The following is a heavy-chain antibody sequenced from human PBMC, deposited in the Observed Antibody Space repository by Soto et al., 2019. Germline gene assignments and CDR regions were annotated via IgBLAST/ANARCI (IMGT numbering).Heavy chain of an antibody. CDR3: ARDPCTTDRCYTHHFDV. V-gene: IGHV1-18*04. J-gene: IGHJ6*02. CDR2: ISVYTGDT. CDR1: GYTFTSYG. D-gene: IGHD2-8*01. Sequence: QVQLVQSGGEVTKPGASVKVSCKSSGYTFTSYGVSWVRQAPGQGLEWLGWISVYTGDTKHAQKFQDRVTLTTEASASTAYMELRSMRSDDTAVYYCARDPCTTDRCYTHHFDVWGQGTTVTVSS.